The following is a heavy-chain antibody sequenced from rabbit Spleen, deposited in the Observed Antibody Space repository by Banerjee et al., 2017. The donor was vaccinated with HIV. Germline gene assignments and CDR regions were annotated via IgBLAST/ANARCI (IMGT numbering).Heavy chain of an antibody. D-gene: IGHD4-1*01. CDR1: GIDFSGYY. CDR2: IDNSGST. V-gene: IGHV1S40*01. CDR3: TRDRVTSGWRGDL. J-gene: IGHJ4*01. Sequence: QSLEESGGDLVKPGASLTLTCTASGIDFSGYYMCWVRQAPGKGPEWIACIDNSGSTWYPSWAKGRFTISKSSSTTVTLQMTSLTVVDTATYFCTRDRVTSGWRGDLGGPGTLVAVS.